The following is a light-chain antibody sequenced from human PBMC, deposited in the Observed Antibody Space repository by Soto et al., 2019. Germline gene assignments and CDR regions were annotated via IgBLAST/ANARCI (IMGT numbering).Light chain of an antibody. V-gene: IGLV2-14*01. CDR2: DVN. J-gene: IGLJ1*01. CDR3: SSYTSSDTYV. Sequence: QPVLTQPASVSGSPGQSITISCTGTSSDVGGYNYVFWYQQHPGKAPKLMIYDVNNRPSGVSNRFSGSKSGNTASLTISGLQAEDEADYYCSSYTSSDTYVFGTGTKVTVL. CDR1: SSDVGGYNY.